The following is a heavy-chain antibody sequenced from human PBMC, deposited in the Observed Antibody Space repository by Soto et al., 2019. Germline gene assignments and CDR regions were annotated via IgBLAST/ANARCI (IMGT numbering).Heavy chain of an antibody. CDR3: AKALCLKSRWEWCFYN. D-gene: IGHD2-8*01. Sequence: SVKVSCKASGGTFSSYAISWVRQAPGQGLEWMGGIIPIFGTANYAQKFQGRVTITADESTSTAYMELSSLRSEDTAVYYCAKALCLKSRWEWCFYNWGQGTMVTVSS. CDR1: GGTFSSYA. CDR2: IIPIFGTA. V-gene: IGHV1-69*13. J-gene: IGHJ3*02.